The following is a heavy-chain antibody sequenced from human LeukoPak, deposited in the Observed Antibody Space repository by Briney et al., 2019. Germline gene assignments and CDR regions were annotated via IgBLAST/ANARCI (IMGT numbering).Heavy chain of an antibody. J-gene: IGHJ3*02. CDR2: TDGTGGDS. Sequence: GGSLRLSCVASGFTFSDFAMSWVRQTPGKRLEWVASTDGTGGDSYYAGAVKGRFTISRDDSRDTLYLQMNSLKAEDTAVYYCAKDAFSYNGVFDPSDIWGQGTMVTVSS. CDR3: AKDAFSYNGVFDPSDI. CDR1: GFTFSDFA. V-gene: IGHV3-23*01. D-gene: IGHD3-3*01.